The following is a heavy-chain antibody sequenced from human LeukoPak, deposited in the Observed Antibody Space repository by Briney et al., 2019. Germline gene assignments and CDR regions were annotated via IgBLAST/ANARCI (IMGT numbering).Heavy chain of an antibody. J-gene: IGHJ4*02. CDR1: GFTFSSYA. CDR2: IKRDGSEK. CDR3: ARPFRH. Sequence: GGSLRLSCAASGFTFSSYAMHWVRQAPGKGLEWVANIKRDGSEKYYVDSVKGRFTISRDNAKNSVYLQMNNLRAEDTAVYYCARPFRHWGQGTLVTVSS. V-gene: IGHV3-7*03.